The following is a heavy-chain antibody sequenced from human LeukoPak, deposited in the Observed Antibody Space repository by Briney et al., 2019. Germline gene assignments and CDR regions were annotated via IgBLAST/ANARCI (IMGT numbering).Heavy chain of an antibody. Sequence: PGGSLRLSCAASGSTFSYFWMHWVRQVPGKGLVWVSGINNDGTATYYADSVKGRFTISRDNAKNTVYLQMTGLRAEDTTVYYCAAVSEYWGQGTLVTVSS. CDR2: INNDGTAT. CDR3: AAVSEY. CDR1: GSTFSYFW. V-gene: IGHV3-74*01. J-gene: IGHJ4*02.